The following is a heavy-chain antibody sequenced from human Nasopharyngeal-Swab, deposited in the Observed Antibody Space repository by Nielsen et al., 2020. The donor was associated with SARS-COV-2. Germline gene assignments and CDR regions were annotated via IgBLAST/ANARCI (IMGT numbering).Heavy chain of an antibody. J-gene: IGHJ6*02. V-gene: IGHV5-51*01. CDR2: IYPGDSDT. CDR1: VCSLTRYW. Sequence: GASLVLYRHCRVCSLTRYWFGWVRQLPGKGLEWMGIIYPGDSDTRYSPSFQGQVTISADKSISTAYLQWSSLKASDTAMYYCARLATVTTNYYYYGMDVWGQGTTVTVSS. CDR3: ARLATVTTNYYYYGMDV. D-gene: IGHD4-11*01.